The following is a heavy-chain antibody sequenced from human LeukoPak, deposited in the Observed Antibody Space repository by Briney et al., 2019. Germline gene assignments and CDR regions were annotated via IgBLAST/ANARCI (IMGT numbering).Heavy chain of an antibody. CDR2: IYTSGST. CDR1: GGSISSYY. CDR3: AREGYDSSGYVFDY. D-gene: IGHD3-22*01. V-gene: IGHV4-4*07. J-gene: IGHJ4*02. Sequence: SETLSLTCTVSGGSISSYYWSWIRQPAGKGLEWIGRIYTSGSTNYNPSLKSRVTMSVDTSKNQFSLKLSSVTAADTAVYYCAREGYDSSGYVFDYWGQGTLVTVSS.